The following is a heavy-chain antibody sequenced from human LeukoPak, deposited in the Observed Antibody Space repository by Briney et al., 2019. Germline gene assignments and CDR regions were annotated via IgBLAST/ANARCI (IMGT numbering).Heavy chain of an antibody. CDR2: ISGSGANT. CDR1: GFTFTNYW. CDR3: AKAVYSGGYGGYYFDY. V-gene: IGHV3-23*01. J-gene: IGHJ4*02. D-gene: IGHD1-26*01. Sequence: GGSLRLSCAASGFTFTNYWMSWVRQAPGKGLEWASGISGSGANTYYADSVKGRFTISRDNSKNTLYLQMNGLRAEDTAIYYCAKAVYSGGYGGYYFDYWGQGTLVTVSS.